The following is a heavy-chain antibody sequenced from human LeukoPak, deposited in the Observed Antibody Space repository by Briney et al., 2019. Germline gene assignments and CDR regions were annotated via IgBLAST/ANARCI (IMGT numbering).Heavy chain of an antibody. CDR1: GGSISSGDYY. CDR2: IYTSGST. V-gene: IGHV4-61*02. J-gene: IGHJ4*02. D-gene: IGHD3-10*01. Sequence: PSETLSLTCTVSGGSISSGDYYWSWIRQPAGKGLEWIGRIYTSGSTNYNPSLKSRVTMLVDTSKNQFSLKLSSVTAADTAVYYCAGTRITMVRGVTHNDYWGQETLVTVSS. CDR3: AGTRITMVRGVTHNDY.